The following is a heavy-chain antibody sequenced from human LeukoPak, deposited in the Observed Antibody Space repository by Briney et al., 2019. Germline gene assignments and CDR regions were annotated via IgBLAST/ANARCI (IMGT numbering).Heavy chain of an antibody. V-gene: IGHV4-38-2*02. J-gene: IGHJ4*02. Sequence: PSETLSLTCTVSGYSISSGYYWGWIRHPPGKGLEWLGGIYHSGNPYYNPSLESRVIISVDTSKNQFSLKLSSVTDADTAVYYCARERGDNYESSGYKDYWGQGTLVTVSS. CDR3: ARERGDNYESSGYKDY. CDR1: GYSISSGYY. D-gene: IGHD3-22*01. CDR2: IYHSGNP.